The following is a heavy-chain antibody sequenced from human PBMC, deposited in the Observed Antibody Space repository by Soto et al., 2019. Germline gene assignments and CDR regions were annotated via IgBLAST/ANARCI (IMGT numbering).Heavy chain of an antibody. CDR3: AKDIDGSGSYELGAFDI. D-gene: IGHD3-10*01. J-gene: IGHJ3*02. CDR1: GFTFDDYA. Sequence: GGSLRLSCAASGFTFDDYAMHWVRQAPGKGLEWVSGISWNSGSIGYADSVKGRFTISRDNAKNSLYLQMNSLRAEDTALYYCAKDIDGSGSYELGAFDIWGQGTMVTVSS. CDR2: ISWNSGSI. V-gene: IGHV3-9*01.